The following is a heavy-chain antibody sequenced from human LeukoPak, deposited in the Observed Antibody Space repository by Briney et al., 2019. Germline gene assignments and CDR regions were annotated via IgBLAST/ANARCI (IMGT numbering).Heavy chain of an antibody. CDR3: ARGLGWELLGAFDI. D-gene: IGHD1-26*01. Sequence: SVKVSCKASGGTFSSYAISWVRQAPGQGVEWMGGIIPIFGTANYAQKFQGRVTITADESTSTAYMELSSLRSEDTAVYYCARGLGWELLGAFDIWGQGTMVTVSS. CDR1: GGTFSSYA. J-gene: IGHJ3*02. V-gene: IGHV1-69*13. CDR2: IIPIFGTA.